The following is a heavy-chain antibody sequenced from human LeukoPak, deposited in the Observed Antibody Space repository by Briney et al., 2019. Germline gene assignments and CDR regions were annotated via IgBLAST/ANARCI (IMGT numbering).Heavy chain of an antibody. Sequence: PSETLSLTCTVSGGSISSYCWSWIRQPPGKGLEWIGYIYYSGSTNYNPSLKSRVTISVDTSKNQFSLKLSSVTAADTAVYYCARLGLYYYQGMDVWGQGTTVTVSS. CDR2: IYYSGST. J-gene: IGHJ6*02. CDR3: ARLGLYYYQGMDV. D-gene: IGHD3-16*01. CDR1: GGSISSYC. V-gene: IGHV4-59*08.